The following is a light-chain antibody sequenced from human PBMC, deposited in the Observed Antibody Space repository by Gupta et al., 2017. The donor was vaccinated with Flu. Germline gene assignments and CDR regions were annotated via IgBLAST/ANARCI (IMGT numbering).Light chain of an antibody. J-gene: IGKJ2*02. CDR2: DTS. Sequence: EIVLTQSPGTLSLSPGERASLSCRASQTVSSRYLAWYQQKFGQAPRLLSHDTSSRATGIPDRFSGSGSGTDFTLTISRLEPEDFAVYFGQHHGTSHPGTCGRGTRLEIK. CDR3: QHHGTSHPGT. CDR1: QTVSSRY. V-gene: IGKV3-20*01.